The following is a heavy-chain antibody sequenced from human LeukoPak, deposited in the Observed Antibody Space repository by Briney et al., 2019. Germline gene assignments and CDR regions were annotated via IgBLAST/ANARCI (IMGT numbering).Heavy chain of an antibody. J-gene: IGHJ4*02. CDR1: AVFTFSDYW. D-gene: IGHD6-19*01. CDR3: VGGIGWQPDY. Sequence: GGSLRLSCAASAVFTFSDYWMNWVRQAPGKGLEWVAIISQDGREKLYVDSVKGRFTISRDNAKSSLYLQINSLRDEDTAVYYCVGGIGWQPDYWGQGTLVTVSS. CDR2: ISQDGREK. V-gene: IGHV3-7*03.